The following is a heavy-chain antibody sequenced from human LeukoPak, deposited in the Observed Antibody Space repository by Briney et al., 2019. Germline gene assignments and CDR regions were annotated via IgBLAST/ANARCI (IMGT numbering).Heavy chain of an antibody. CDR1: GFTFSRYS. V-gene: IGHV3-21*01. D-gene: IGHD2-2*01. CDR2: IRSSSSFI. Sequence: GGSLRLSCAASGFTFSRYSMKWVRQAPGEGVEWVSSIRSSSSFIYYADSVKGRVTISRDNAKNSLYLQMHSLRDEDTAVYYCARDPPLGSCSTISCPHLDYWGQGTLVTASS. J-gene: IGHJ4*02. CDR3: ARDPPLGSCSTISCPHLDY.